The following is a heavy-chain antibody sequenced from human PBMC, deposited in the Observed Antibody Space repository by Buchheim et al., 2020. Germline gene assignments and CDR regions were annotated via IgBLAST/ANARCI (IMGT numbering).Heavy chain of an antibody. CDR3: ARAMDFGTTQIDY. Sequence: QVQLQQWGAGLLKPSETLSLTCAVYGGSFSGYYWSWIRQPPGKGLEWIGEINHSGSTNYNPSLKSRVTISVDTSRNQFSLKLSSVTAADTAVYYCARAMDFGTTQIDYWGQGTL. J-gene: IGHJ4*02. D-gene: IGHD3/OR15-3a*01. V-gene: IGHV4-34*01. CDR1: GGSFSGYY. CDR2: INHSGST.